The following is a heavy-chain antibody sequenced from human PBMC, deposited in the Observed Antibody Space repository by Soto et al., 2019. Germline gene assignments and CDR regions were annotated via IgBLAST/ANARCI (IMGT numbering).Heavy chain of an antibody. CDR3: ARREVEYSSSTHNYYYYGMDV. D-gene: IGHD6-6*01. V-gene: IGHV4-39*01. CDR2: IYYSGST. CDR1: GGSISSRSYY. Sequence: SETLSLTCTVSGGSISSRSYYWGWIRQPPGKGLEWIGSIYYSGSTYYNPSLKSRVTISVDTSKNQFSLKLSSVTAADTAVYYCARREVEYSSSTHNYYYYGMDVWGQGTTVTVSS. J-gene: IGHJ6*02.